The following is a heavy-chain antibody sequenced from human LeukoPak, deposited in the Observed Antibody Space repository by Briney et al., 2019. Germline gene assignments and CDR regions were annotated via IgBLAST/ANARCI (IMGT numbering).Heavy chain of an antibody. D-gene: IGHD3-22*01. V-gene: IGHV3-53*01. CDR2: IYTGGNI. J-gene: IGHJ4*02. Sequence: GGSLRLSCAASGFTVRGNYMSWVRQAPGKGLEWVSVIYTGGNIYYADSVKGRFTISRDSSKNTLYLHMNSLRAEDTAVYFCARMYDSFPDYWGQGTLVTVSS. CDR1: GFTVRGNY. CDR3: ARMYDSFPDY.